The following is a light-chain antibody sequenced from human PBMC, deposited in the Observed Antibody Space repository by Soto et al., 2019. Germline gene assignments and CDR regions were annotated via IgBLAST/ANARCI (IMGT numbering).Light chain of an antibody. CDR2: GAS. Sequence: MVVKKTTATPSVSPGERATLSCRASQSVSSNLAWYQQKPGQAPRLLIYGASTRATGIPARFSGSGSGTDFTLTISRLEPEDYAVYYCLPDEASPPIPSGHRTR. V-gene: IGKV3D-15*02. CDR3: LPDEASPPIP. J-gene: IGKJ5*01. CDR1: QSVSSN.